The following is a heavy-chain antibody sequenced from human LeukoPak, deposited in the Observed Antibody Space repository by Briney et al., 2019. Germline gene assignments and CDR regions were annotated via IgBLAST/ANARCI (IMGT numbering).Heavy chain of an antibody. CDR2: TYYRSKWYN. V-gene: IGHV6-1*01. Sequence: SQTLSLTCAISGDSVSSNSAAWTWIRQSPSRGLEWLGRTYYRSKWYNDYAVSVKSRITINPDTSKNQFSLQLNSVTPEDTAVYYCARDPGVGAYYDFWSGYYPFDYWGQGTLVTVSS. D-gene: IGHD3-3*01. J-gene: IGHJ4*02. CDR1: GDSVSSNSAA. CDR3: ARDPGVGAYYDFWSGYYPFDY.